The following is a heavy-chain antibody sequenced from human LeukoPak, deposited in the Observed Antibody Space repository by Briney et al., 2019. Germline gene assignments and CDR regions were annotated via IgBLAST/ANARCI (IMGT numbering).Heavy chain of an antibody. D-gene: IGHD3-22*01. CDR1: GYTFTDYY. CDR2: INPNSGGT. V-gene: IGHV1-2*06. CDR3: ARVGDSSGTRDY. J-gene: IGHJ4*02. Sequence: ASVKVSCETSGYTFTDYYMHWVRQAPGQGLDWMGRINPNSGGTNYAQKFQGRVTMTRDTSISTAYMELSRLRSDDTAVYYCARVGDSSGTRDYWGQGTLVTVSS.